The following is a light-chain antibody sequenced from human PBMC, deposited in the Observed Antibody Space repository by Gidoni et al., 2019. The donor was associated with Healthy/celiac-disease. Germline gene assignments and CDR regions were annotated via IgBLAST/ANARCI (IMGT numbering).Light chain of an antibody. J-gene: IGLJ2*01. V-gene: IGLV2-23*03. CDR3: CSYAGSSTFVV. Sequence: QSALTQPASVSGSPGQSITILCTGTSSDVGSYNFVSWYQQHPGKALKLLIYEGSKRPSVVANRFSGSKSGNTASLTISGLQAEDEADYYCCSYAGSSTFVVFGGGTKLTVL. CDR1: SSDVGSYNF. CDR2: EGS.